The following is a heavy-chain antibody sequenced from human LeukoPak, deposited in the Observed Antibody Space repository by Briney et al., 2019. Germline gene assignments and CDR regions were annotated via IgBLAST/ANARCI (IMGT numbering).Heavy chain of an antibody. D-gene: IGHD1-26*01. Sequence: GSLRLSCAASGFAFSSSEMNWVRQPPGKGLEWIGSIYYSGSTYYNPSLKSRVTISVDTSKNQFSLKLSSVTAADTAVYYCARHRRGELLRTASFDYWGQGTLVTVSS. CDR3: ARHRRGELLRTASFDY. J-gene: IGHJ4*02. CDR1: GFAFSSSE. CDR2: IYYSGST. V-gene: IGHV4-39*01.